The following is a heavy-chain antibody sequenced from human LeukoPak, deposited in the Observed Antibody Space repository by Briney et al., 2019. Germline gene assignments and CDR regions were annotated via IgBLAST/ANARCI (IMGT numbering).Heavy chain of an antibody. Sequence: GGSLRLSCAASGFTLTNNWINWVRQAPGKGLEWVGRIKSKGDGETTDYSAPVKGRFTISRDDLKKMVYLQMNSLKSEDTATYYCARDWYHAFDLWGQGIMVTVSS. J-gene: IGHJ3*01. CDR1: GFTLTNNW. CDR3: ARDWYHAFDL. V-gene: IGHV3-15*07. D-gene: IGHD3-9*01. CDR2: IKSKGDGETT.